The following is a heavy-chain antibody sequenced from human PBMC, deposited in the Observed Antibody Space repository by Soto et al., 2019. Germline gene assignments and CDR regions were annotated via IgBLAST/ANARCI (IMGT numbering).Heavy chain of an antibody. V-gene: IGHV1-69*12. J-gene: IGHJ5*02. D-gene: IGHD5-12*01. CDR3: ARDGGRDGYFGHWLDP. Sequence: QVQLVQSGAEVKKPGSSVKVSCKASGGTFSNYAISWVRQAPGQGLEWVGGIIPIFGTTNFAQKFQGRVTIPEGEYETTASMDLSGLRSEETAVYYCARDGGRDGYFGHWLDPWGQGTLVTVSS. CDR2: IIPIFGTT. CDR1: GGTFSNYA.